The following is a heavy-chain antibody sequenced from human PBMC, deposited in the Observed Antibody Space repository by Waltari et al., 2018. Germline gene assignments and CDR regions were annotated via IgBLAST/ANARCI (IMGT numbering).Heavy chain of an antibody. J-gene: IGHJ4*02. CDR2: IYPRDSDT. CDR1: GFTFTNYW. CDR3: VRLMTWGADY. D-gene: IGHD3-16*01. V-gene: IGHV5-51*01. Sequence: EVLLVQSGVEVKKPGESLKISCEASGFTFTNYWIGWVRQMPGKGLEWMGIIYPRDSDTRYGRSFQGQVTISADKSTNTAYLQWSSLKASDTAMYYCVRLMTWGADYWGQGTLVTVSS.